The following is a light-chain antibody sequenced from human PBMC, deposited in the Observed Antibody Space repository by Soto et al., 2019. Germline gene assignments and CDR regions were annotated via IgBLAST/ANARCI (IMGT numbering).Light chain of an antibody. V-gene: IGLV2-8*01. CDR3: SSHAGSNHVV. Sequence: QSVLTQPPSASGSPGQSVTISCTGTSSDVGGYNYVSWYQQHPGKAPKLMIYEVNKRPSGVPDRFSGSKSGNTASLTVSGLQAEDEADYYCSSHAGSNHVVFGGGTKSPS. CDR2: EVN. J-gene: IGLJ2*01. CDR1: SSDVGGYNY.